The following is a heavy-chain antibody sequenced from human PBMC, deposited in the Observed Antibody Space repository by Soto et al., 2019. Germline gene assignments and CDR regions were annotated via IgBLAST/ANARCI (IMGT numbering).Heavy chain of an antibody. CDR3: ASGTNGAFFVY. J-gene: IGHJ4*02. Sequence: QVQLVESGGGLVKPGGSLRLSCAASGFTFSDYYMSWIRQAPGKGLEWGSYISSRSSTIFYADSVKGRFTISRDNVKNSLYLQMNRLRAEDTAVYYCASGTNGAFFVYWGQGSLVTVSS. D-gene: IGHD2-8*01. CDR2: ISSRSSTI. V-gene: IGHV3-11*01. CDR1: GFTFSDYY.